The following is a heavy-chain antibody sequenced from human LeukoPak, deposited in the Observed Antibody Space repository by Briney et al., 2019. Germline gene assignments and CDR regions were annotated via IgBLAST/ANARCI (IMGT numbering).Heavy chain of an antibody. V-gene: IGHV1-69*01. CDR3: ARGDEWSSFDY. J-gene: IGHJ4*02. CDR1: GGSFSSYA. Sequence: SVTVSCTASGGSFSSYAISWVRQAPGQGLEWMGGIIPILGTANYAQKFQGRVTIAADESTSTAYMELSSLKSEDTAVYYCARGDEWSSFDYWGQGTLVTGSS. CDR2: IIPILGTA. D-gene: IGHD3-3*01.